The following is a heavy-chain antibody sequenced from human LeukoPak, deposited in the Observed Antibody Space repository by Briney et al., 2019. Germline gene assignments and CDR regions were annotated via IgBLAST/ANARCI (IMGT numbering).Heavy chain of an antibody. CDR2: ISSSSSYI. CDR3: ARDHRSIAVAGDDAFDI. V-gene: IGHV3-21*01. CDR1: GFTFSSYS. D-gene: IGHD6-19*01. Sequence: PGGSLRLSCAASGFTFSSYSMNWVRQAPGKGLEWVSSISSSSSYIYYADSVKGRFTISRDNAKNSLYLQMNSLRAEDTAVYYCARDHRSIAVAGDDAFDIWGQGTMVTVSS. J-gene: IGHJ3*02.